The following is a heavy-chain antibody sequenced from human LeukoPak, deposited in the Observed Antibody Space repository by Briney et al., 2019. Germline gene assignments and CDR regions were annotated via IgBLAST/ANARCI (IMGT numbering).Heavy chain of an antibody. CDR2: IIPIFGTA. CDR3: AREFSWVYFDY. J-gene: IGHJ4*02. V-gene: IGHV1-69*05. CDR1: GGTFSSYA. D-gene: IGHD1-26*01. Sequence: ASVKVSCKASGGTFSSYAISWVRQAPGQGLEWKGRIIPIFGTANYAQKFQGRVTITTDESTGTAYMEMSSLRSEDTAVYYCAREFSWVYFDYWGQGTLVTVSS.